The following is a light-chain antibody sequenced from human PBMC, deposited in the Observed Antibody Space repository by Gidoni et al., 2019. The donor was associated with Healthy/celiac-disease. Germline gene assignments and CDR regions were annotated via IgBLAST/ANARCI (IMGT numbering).Light chain of an antibody. J-gene: IGKJ1*01. Sequence: DIQMTQSSSSLSASVGDRVNITGRARQGISTYLAWYQQKPGKVPKLLIYAASPLQSGVPARFSGRGSGTDFTLTISSLQPEDVATYYCQKYNSAPWTFGQGTKVEIK. CDR3: QKYNSAPWT. CDR1: QGISTY. V-gene: IGKV1-27*01. CDR2: AAS.